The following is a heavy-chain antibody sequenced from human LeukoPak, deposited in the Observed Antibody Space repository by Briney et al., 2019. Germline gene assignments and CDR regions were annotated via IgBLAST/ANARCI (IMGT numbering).Heavy chain of an antibody. V-gene: IGHV4-4*09. CDR1: GGSISSYY. CDR2: IDTSGST. D-gene: IGHD4-11*01. Sequence: PSETLSLTCTVSGGSISSYYCSWIRQPPGKGLEWIGYIDTSGSTNYNPSLKSRVTISVDTSKNQFSLKLSSVTAADTAVYYCARVVNTTVTDWGQGTLVTVSS. CDR3: ARVVNTTVTD. J-gene: IGHJ4*02.